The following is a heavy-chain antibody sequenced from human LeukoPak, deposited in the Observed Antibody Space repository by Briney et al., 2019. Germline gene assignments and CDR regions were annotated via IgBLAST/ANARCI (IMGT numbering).Heavy chain of an antibody. CDR3: ATGPPIERKATDNWGLSFDY. CDR1: GYTLTELS. D-gene: IGHD7-27*01. CDR2: FDPENGEA. V-gene: IGHV1-24*01. Sequence: ASVKVSCKVSGYTLTELSMHWVRQAPGKGLEWMGRFDPENGEAVYAQKFQGRVTMTEDTSTDTAYMELSSLRSEDTAVYYCATGPPIERKATDNWGLSFDYWGQGTLVTVSS. J-gene: IGHJ4*02.